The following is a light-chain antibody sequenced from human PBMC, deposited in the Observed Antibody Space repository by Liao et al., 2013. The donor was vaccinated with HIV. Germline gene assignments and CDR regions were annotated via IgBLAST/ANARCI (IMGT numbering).Light chain of an antibody. Sequence: SYELTQPPSVSVSPGQTASITCSGDKLGNTYAHWYQQKPGQSPVVVIYEDKKRPSGIPERFSGSNSGNTATLTISGTQAMDEADYYCQVWDSGSDHFVFGTGTKVTVL. V-gene: IGLV3-1*01. CDR2: EDK. CDR1: KLGNTY. J-gene: IGLJ1*01. CDR3: QVWDSGSDHFV.